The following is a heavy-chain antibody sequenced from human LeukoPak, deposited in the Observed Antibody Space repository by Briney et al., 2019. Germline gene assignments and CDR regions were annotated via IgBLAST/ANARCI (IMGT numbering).Heavy chain of an antibody. D-gene: IGHD3-22*01. V-gene: IGHV3-9*01. CDR2: ISWNSATI. CDR1: GFTFDDYG. CDR3: AKASRDSGGYYYFDY. Sequence: GGSLRLSCAASGFTFDDYGMHWVRQAPGKGLEWVSGISWNSATIGYADSVKGRFTISRDNAKNSLYLQVNSLRPEDTALYYCAKASRDSGGYYYFDYWGQGTVVTVSS. J-gene: IGHJ4*02.